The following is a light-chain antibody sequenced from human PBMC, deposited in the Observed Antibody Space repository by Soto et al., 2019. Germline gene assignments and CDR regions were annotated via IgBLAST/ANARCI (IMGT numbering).Light chain of an antibody. CDR2: ETS. CDR1: QDISRF. V-gene: IGKV1-17*03. Sequence: DVQMAQSPSAMSASVGDRVTIACRASQDISRFFAWFQHKAGRAPERLIYETSNLQPGVPSRFRGSGSGTGFTPEISGLQPGELGTYYCLQHKTYPISFGQETKHEI. J-gene: IGKJ2*01. CDR3: LQHKTYPIS.